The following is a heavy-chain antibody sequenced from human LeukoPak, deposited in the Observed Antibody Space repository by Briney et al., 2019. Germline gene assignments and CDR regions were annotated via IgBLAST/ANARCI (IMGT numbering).Heavy chain of an antibody. CDR3: ARHSGSGSLSRPFDP. J-gene: IGHJ5*02. V-gene: IGHV4-39*01. CDR2: IYYTGST. D-gene: IGHD3-10*01. Sequence: SETLSLTCSVSGGSVTSGGFYWGWLRQPPGKGPEWIATIYYTGSTYYNPFLNSRVTVSIDTSKNQFSLRLTSVTATDTAVYHCARHSGSGSLSRPFDPWGQGTLVTVSS. CDR1: GGSVTSGGFY.